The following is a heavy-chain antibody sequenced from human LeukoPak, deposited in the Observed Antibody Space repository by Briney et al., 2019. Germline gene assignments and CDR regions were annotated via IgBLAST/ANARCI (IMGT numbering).Heavy chain of an antibody. Sequence: GGSLRLSCGASGFTLENYAINWVRQAPGKGLAWVSRVNTDGSSTTYAESVKGRFTISKDNAKNTLYLQMNGLRAEDTAVYYCARELGVGVIGDAFDIWGQGTVVTVSS. D-gene: IGHD3-22*01. CDR2: VNTDGSST. J-gene: IGHJ3*02. CDR3: ARELGVGVIGDAFDI. V-gene: IGHV3-74*01. CDR1: GFTLENYA.